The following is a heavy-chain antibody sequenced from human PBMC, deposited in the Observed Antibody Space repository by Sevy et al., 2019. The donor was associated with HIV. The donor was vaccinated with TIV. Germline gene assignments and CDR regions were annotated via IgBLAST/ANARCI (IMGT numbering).Heavy chain of an antibody. CDR3: TRFDIVLMVYAKHYGMDV. J-gene: IGHJ6*02. CDR1: GFTFGDYA. Sequence: GGSLRLSCTASGFTFGDYAMSWVRQAPGKGLEWVGFIRSKAYGGTTEDAASVKGRFTISRDDSKSIAYLQMNSLKTEDTAVYYCTRFDIVLMVYAKHYGMDVWGQGTTVTVSS. V-gene: IGHV3-49*04. D-gene: IGHD2-8*01. CDR2: IRSKAYGGTT.